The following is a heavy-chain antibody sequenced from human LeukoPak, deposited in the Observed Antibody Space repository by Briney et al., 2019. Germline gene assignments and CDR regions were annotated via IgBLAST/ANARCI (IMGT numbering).Heavy chain of an antibody. CDR2: IHRSGST. V-gene: IGHV4-34*01. CDR3: AREIVGGFNPGAY. J-gene: IGHJ4*02. Sequence: PSETLSLTCAVSGGSFSGYYWSWVRQPPGKGLEWIGEIHRSGSTNYNPSLQSRVTISIDRSKNQIALELSSVTAADTAVYYCAREIVGGFNPGAYWGQGTLVTVSS. D-gene: IGHD1-14*01. CDR1: GGSFSGYY.